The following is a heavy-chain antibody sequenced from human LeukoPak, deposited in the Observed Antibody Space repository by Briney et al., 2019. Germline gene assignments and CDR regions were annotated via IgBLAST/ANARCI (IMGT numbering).Heavy chain of an antibody. CDR1: GYTFTGYY. V-gene: IGHV1-2*02. D-gene: IGHD2-15*01. Sequence: ASVKVSCKASGYTFTGYYMHWVRQAPGQGLEWMGWINPNSGGTNYAQKFQGRATMTRDTSISTAYMELSRLRSDDTAVYYCARVTMDCSGGSCNFQSGIDPWGQGTLVTVSS. CDR3: ARVTMDCSGGSCNFQSGIDP. J-gene: IGHJ5*02. CDR2: INPNSGGT.